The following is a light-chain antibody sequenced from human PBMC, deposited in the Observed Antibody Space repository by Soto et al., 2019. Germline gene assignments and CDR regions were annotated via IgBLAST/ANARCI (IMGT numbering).Light chain of an antibody. CDR2: AAS. J-gene: IGKJ3*01. CDR3: PQQYNYRTT. Sequence: AIRRTRVPSANCVDLGGRRTITKRASQGISSYLAWYQQKPGKAPKLLIYAASTLQSGVPSRFSGSGSGIDFTLTISCLQPEDRDTYYCPQQYNYRTTFGPGTKVDIK. CDR1: QGISSY. V-gene: IGKV1-8*01.